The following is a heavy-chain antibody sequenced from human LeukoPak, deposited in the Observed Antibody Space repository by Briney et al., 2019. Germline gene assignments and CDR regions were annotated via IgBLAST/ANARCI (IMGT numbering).Heavy chain of an antibody. CDR2: IYYSGRT. J-gene: IGHJ5*02. CDR1: GGSISSGGYY. Sequence: PSETLSLTCTVSGGSISSGGYYWSWIRQHAGKGLEWIGYIYYSGRTYYNPSLKSRVTISVDTSKNQFSLKLSSVTAADTAVYYCARDRRNYDWFDPWGQGTLVTVSS. CDR3: ARDRRNYDWFDP. D-gene: IGHD3-16*01. V-gene: IGHV4-31*03.